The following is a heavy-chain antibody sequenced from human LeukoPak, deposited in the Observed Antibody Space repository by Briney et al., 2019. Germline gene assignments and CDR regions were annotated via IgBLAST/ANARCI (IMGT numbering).Heavy chain of an antibody. CDR1: GFTFSSYE. CDR3: ARDSGAKTLDY. CDR2: ISSSGSTI. J-gene: IGHJ4*02. Sequence: PGGSLRLSCAASGFTFSSYEMNWVRQAPGKGLEWVSYISSSGSTIYYADSVKGRFTISRDNAKNSLYLQMNSLRAEDTAVYYCARDSGAKTLDYWGQGTLVTVSS. V-gene: IGHV3-48*03. D-gene: IGHD3-10*01.